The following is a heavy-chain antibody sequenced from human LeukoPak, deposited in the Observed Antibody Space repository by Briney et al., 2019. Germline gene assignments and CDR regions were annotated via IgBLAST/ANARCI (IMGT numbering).Heavy chain of an antibody. V-gene: IGHV5-51*01. D-gene: IGHD6-19*01. CDR2: IYPGDSDT. CDR3: ARSWVAGYGTVLDY. CDR1: GYSFTRDW. J-gene: IGHJ4*02. Sequence: GESLKISCKGSGYSFTRDWIGWVRQMPGKGLEWMGIIYPGDSDTRYSPFFQGQVTISVDKSITTAYLQWSSLRASDTAMYYCARSWVAGYGTVLDYWGQGTLVTVSS.